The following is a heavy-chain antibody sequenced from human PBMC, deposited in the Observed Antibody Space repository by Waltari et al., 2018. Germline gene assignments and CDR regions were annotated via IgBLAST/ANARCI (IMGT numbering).Heavy chain of an antibody. CDR3: ARAGYYRFDY. V-gene: IGHV3-74*01. J-gene: IGHJ4*02. D-gene: IGHD3-22*01. CDR1: RFPFSNSW. Sequence: EVQLVESGGGFVQPGGSLRLSCDRSRFPFSNSWVPWVRQAPGKGLEWLSRMNSDGSTTNYADSEKGRFTISRDNAKNTLYLEMNSLRAEDTAVYYCARAGYYRFDYWGQGTLVTVSS. CDR2: MNSDGSTT.